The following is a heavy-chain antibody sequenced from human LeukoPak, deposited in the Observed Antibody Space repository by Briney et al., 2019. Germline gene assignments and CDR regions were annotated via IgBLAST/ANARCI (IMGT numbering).Heavy chain of an antibody. CDR1: GFTFNNYA. V-gene: IGHV3-23*01. CDR2: ISGSGGST. D-gene: IGHD5-12*01. CDR3: AKAPPRVATIEHFDY. Sequence: GGSLRLSCAASGFTFNNYAMSWVRQAPGKGLEWVSAISGSGGSTYYAGSVKGRFTISRDNSKNTLYLQMNSLRAEDTAVYYCAKAPPRVATIEHFDYWGQGTLVAVSS. J-gene: IGHJ4*02.